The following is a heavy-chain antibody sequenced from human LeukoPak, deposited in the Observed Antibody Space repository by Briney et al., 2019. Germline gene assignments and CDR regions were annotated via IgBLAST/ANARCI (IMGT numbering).Heavy chain of an antibody. Sequence: KLSETLSLTCTVSGGSISSYYWTWIRQSPGKGLEWIGFFHHSGSTNYNPSLKSRVTISVDTSKNQFSLKLSSVTAADTAVYYCARRRGITMVRGTQFDYWGQGTLVTVSS. D-gene: IGHD3-10*01. V-gene: IGHV4-59*12. J-gene: IGHJ4*02. CDR3: ARRRGITMVRGTQFDY. CDR2: FHHSGST. CDR1: GGSISSYY.